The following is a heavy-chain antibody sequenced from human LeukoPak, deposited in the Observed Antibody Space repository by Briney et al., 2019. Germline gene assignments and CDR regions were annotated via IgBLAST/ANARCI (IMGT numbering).Heavy chain of an antibody. J-gene: IGHJ4*02. CDR1: GFTFSNYG. CDR3: AKGKGSSSSSIDW. V-gene: IGHV3-23*01. D-gene: IGHD2-15*01. CDR2: ISGSGGST. Sequence: GGSLRLSCTASGFTFSNYGMHWVRQAPGKGLEWVSAISGSGGSTYYADSVKGRFTISRDNSKNTLYLQIHSLRAEDTAVYYCAKGKGSSSSSIDWWGQGALVTVSS.